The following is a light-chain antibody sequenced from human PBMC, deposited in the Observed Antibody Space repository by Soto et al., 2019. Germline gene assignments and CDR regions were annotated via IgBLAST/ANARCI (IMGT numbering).Light chain of an antibody. CDR3: QQYNSAPFT. J-gene: IGKJ3*01. V-gene: IGKV1-27*01. CDR1: QGIANH. Sequence: DIQMTQSPSSLSASVGDRVTITCRASQGIANHLAWYQQNPGKVPKVVIYAASTLQSGVTSRFSGSGSGTDFTLIISSLQPEDVATYYCQQYNSAPFTVGRGTKVDIK. CDR2: AAS.